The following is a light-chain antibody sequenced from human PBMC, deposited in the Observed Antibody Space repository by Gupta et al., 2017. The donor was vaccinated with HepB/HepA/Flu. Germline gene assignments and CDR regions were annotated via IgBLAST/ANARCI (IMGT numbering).Light chain of an antibody. CDR3: NSRDSSGNLV. CDR1: SVRSYY. Sequence: SSALTQDPAVSVALGPTVRITCQGDSVRSYYASWYQQKPGQAPVLVIYGKNNRTSGIPGRFSGSSSGNTASVTITGAQEEEEADYYGNSRDSSGNLVFGGGTKLTVL. V-gene: IGLV3-19*01. J-gene: IGLJ2*01. CDR2: GKN.